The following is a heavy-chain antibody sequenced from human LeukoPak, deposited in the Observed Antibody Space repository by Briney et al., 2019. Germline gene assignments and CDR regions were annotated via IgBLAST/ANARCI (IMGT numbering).Heavy chain of an antibody. J-gene: IGHJ5*02. CDR3: ARDYARTAAGPKANWFDP. CDR1: GFTFSSYS. V-gene: IGHV3-21*01. Sequence: GGSLRLSCAASGFTFSSYSMNWVRQAPGKGLEWVSSISSSSSYIYYADSVKGRFTISRDNAKNSLYLQMNSLRAEDAAVYYCARDYARTAAGPKANWFDPWGQGTLVTVSS. D-gene: IGHD6-13*01. CDR2: ISSSSSYI.